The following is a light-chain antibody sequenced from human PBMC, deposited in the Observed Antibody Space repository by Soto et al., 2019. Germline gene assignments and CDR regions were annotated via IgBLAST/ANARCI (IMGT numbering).Light chain of an antibody. CDR2: GAS. J-gene: IGKJ4*01. CDR3: QQYNDWPLS. CDR1: QSISSD. V-gene: IGKV3-15*01. Sequence: IVITQSPATLSVSPGERATLSCRDSQSISSDVAWYRQKPGQPPTLILYGASTRAIGIRARFSGSGSGTEFTLTINSLQSEDFGTYYCQQYNDWPLSFGGGTKV.